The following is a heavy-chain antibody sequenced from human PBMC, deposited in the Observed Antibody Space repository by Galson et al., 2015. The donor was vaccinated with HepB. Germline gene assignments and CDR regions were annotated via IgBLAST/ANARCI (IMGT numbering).Heavy chain of an antibody. D-gene: IGHD3-22*01. CDR1: GDSVSSNSAA. Sequence: CAISGDSVSSNSAAWNWIRQSPSRGLEWLGRTYYRSKWYNDYAVSVKSRITINPDTSKNQFSLQLNSVTPEDTAVYYCARELYYYDSSGRNPNHWYFDLWGRGSLVAVSS. V-gene: IGHV6-1*01. CDR2: TYYRSKWYN. CDR3: ARELYYYDSSGRNPNHWYFDL. J-gene: IGHJ2*01.